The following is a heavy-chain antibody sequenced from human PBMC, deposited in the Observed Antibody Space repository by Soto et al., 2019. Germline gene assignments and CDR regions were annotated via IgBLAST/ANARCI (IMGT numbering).Heavy chain of an antibody. V-gene: IGHV1-69*13. D-gene: IGHD5-18*01. CDR2: IIPIFGTA. CDR3: ARDDVDTAMPYGMDV. CDR1: GYTFTSYA. J-gene: IGHJ6*02. Sequence: GASVKVSCKASGYTFTSYAMHWVRQAPGQGLEWMGGIIPIFGTANYAQKFQGRVTITADESTSTAYMELSSLRSEDTAVYYCARDDVDTAMPYGMDVWGQGTTVTVSS.